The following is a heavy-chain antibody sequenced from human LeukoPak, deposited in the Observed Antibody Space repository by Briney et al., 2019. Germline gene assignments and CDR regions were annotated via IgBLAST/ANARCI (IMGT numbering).Heavy chain of an antibody. V-gene: IGHV1-18*01. CDR2: ISAYNGNT. CDR1: GYTFTSYG. D-gene: IGHD2-2*01. J-gene: IGHJ6*03. Sequence: ASVKVSCKASGYTFTSYGISWVRQAPGQGLEWMGWISAYNGNTNYAQKLQGRVTMTTDTSTSTAYMDMRSLRSDDTAVYYCARDRVVPAAIYYYYMDVWGKGTTVTVSS. CDR3: ARDRVVPAAIYYYYMDV.